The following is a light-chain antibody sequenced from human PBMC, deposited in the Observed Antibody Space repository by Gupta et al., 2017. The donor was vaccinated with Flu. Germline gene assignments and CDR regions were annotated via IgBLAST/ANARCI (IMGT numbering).Light chain of an antibody. Sequence: EVVLTQSPGTLSLSPGERATLSCRASQSVSGTYLAWYQQKPAQAPRLLIYAASTRAAGIPDRFGGSGSGTDFTLTISRLEPEDFAMYYCHHYGRSPLTFGQGTAVEIK. CDR2: AAS. V-gene: IGKV3-20*01. J-gene: IGKJ1*01. CDR3: HHYGRSPLT. CDR1: QSVSGTY.